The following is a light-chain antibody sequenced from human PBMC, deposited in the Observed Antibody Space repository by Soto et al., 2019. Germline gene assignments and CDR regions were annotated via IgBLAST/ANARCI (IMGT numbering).Light chain of an antibody. V-gene: IGKV3-20*01. Sequence: EIVLTQSPGTLSLSPGERATLSCRASQSVSSSYLDWCQQKPGQAPRLLIYGASSRATGIPDRFSGSGSGTDFTLTSSRLEPEDFAVYYCQQYGSSPPTFGQGTKVELK. CDR1: QSVSSSY. J-gene: IGKJ1*01. CDR3: QQYGSSPPT. CDR2: GAS.